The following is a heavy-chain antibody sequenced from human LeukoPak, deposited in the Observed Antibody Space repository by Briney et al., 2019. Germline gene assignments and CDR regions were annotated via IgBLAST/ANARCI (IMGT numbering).Heavy chain of an antibody. CDR2: INPSGGST. Sequence: GASVKVSCKASGYTFTSYYMHWVRQAPGQGLEWMGIINPSGGSTSYAQKFQGRVTMTRDTSTSIVYMELSGLRSEDTAVYYCARDRVGQWLVHYSNWFDPWGQGTLVTVSS. V-gene: IGHV1-46*01. D-gene: IGHD6-19*01. CDR1: GYTFTSYY. CDR3: ARDRVGQWLVHYSNWFDP. J-gene: IGHJ5*02.